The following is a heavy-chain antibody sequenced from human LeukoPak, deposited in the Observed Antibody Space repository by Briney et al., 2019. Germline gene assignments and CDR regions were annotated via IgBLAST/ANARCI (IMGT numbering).Heavy chain of an antibody. CDR1: GGPISSHY. D-gene: IGHD2-15*01. J-gene: IGHJ6*03. CDR2: IYYSGST. CDR3: ARTQRGLGVLNDYYYYYPIDV. Sequence: PSETLSLTCAASGGPISSHYWSWIRQPPGKGLEWIGYIYYSGSTNYNPSPKSRGSISVDTSKNQFSLKLSSVSAADTAVYYCARTQRGLGVLNDYYYYYPIDVWGKGTTVTVSS. V-gene: IGHV4-59*11.